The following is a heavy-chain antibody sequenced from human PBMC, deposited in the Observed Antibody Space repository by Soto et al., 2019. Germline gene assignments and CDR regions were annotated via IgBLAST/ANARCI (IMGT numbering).Heavy chain of an antibody. CDR1: GASISSSSHY. D-gene: IGHD2-2*01. J-gene: IGHJ5*02. CDR2: VYYSGAT. CDR3: ARLVRPGYCSSSSCLSGGFDP. Sequence: SETLSLTCTVSGASISSSSHYWDWIRQPPGKGLEWIGNVYYSGATYYNPSLKSRVTISVDTSKNQFSLHLGSVTAADTTVYYCARLVRPGYCSSSSCLSGGFDPWGQGTLVTVSS. V-gene: IGHV4-39*01.